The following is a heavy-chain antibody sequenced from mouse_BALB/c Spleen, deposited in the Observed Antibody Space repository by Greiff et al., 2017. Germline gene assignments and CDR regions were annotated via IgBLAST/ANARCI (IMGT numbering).Heavy chain of an antibody. Sequence: DVMLVESGGGLVQPGGSRKLSCAASGFTFSSFGMHWVRQAPEKGLEWVAYISSGSSTIYYADTVKGRFTISRDNPKNTLFLQMTSLRSEDTAMYYCASYPKYDYDVHYAMNYWGQGTSVTVSS. J-gene: IGHJ4*01. CDR2: ISSGSSTI. V-gene: IGHV5-17*02. CDR3: ASYPKYDYDVHYAMNY. D-gene: IGHD2-4*01. CDR1: GFTFSSFG.